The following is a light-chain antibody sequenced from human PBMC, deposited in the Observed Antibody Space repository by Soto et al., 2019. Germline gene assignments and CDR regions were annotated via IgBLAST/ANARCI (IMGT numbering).Light chain of an antibody. J-gene: IGKJ1*01. CDR3: QQYGSSPWT. V-gene: IGKV3-20*01. CDR1: QNVGTS. Sequence: EVVLTPSPATLSVSPVEGASLSCMASQNVGTSLAWYQRKSGQAPRLLIYGASTRATGIPDRFSGSGSGTDFTLTISRLEPEDFAVYYCQQYGSSPWTCGQGTKVDIK. CDR2: GAS.